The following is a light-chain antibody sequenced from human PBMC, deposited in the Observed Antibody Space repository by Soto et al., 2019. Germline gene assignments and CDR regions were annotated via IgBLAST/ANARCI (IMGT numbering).Light chain of an antibody. V-gene: IGKV3-20*01. CDR3: QQYGSSPWT. CDR1: QSVSSSY. CDR2: GAS. J-gene: IGKJ1*01. Sequence: EIVLTQSPGTLSLSPGERATLSCRASQSVSSSYLAWYQQKPGQAPRLLIYGASNRATGIPDRISGSGSGTDFTLTISRLEPEDCAVYYCQQYGSSPWTFGQGTKVEIK.